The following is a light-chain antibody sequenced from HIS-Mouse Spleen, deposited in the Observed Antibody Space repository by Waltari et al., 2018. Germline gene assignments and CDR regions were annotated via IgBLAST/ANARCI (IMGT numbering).Light chain of an antibody. Sequence: QSALTQPASVSGSPGQSITISCPGTSSYVGGYHYFPWYHQHPGKAPKLMIYEVSNRPSGVSNRFSGSKSGNTASLTISGLQAEDEADYYCSSYTSSSTLVFGGGTKLTVL. V-gene: IGLV2-14*01. CDR2: EVS. CDR1: SSYVGGYHY. CDR3: SSYTSSSTLV. J-gene: IGLJ2*01.